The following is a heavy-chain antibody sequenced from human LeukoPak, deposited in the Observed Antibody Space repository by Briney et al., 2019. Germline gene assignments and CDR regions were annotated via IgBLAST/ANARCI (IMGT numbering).Heavy chain of an antibody. J-gene: IGHJ4*02. CDR1: GHTVSSNF. V-gene: IGHV3-66*01. CDR3: AKERPEEYYGSGSYFDY. D-gene: IGHD3-10*01. CDR2: IHSGGRT. Sequence: GGSLRLSCAASGHTVSSNFMTWLCQAPGKGLEWVSVIHSGGRTYYADSVRGRFTISRDNSKNTVYLQMNSLRAEDTAVYYCAKERPEEYYGSGSYFDYWGQGTLVTVSS.